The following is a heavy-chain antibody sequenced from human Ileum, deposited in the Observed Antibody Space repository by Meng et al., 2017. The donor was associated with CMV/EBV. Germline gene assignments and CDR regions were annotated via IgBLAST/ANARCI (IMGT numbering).Heavy chain of an antibody. CDR2: INAGDGFT. J-gene: IGHJ4*02. D-gene: IGHD6-19*01. CDR3: AREVAVAGHFDY. Sequence: QVQLVQSGAEVKKPGASVQVSCTASGYTFTSNTMHWVRQAPGQGLEWMGWINAGDGFTKYSKKFQGRVTITRDTSANTAYMEMSSLRSEDTAVYYCAREVAVAGHFDYWGQGTLVTVSS. V-gene: IGHV1-3*01. CDR1: GYTFTSNT.